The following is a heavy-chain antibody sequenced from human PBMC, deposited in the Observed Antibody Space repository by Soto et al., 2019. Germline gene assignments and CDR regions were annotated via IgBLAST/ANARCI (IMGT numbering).Heavy chain of an antibody. CDR2: IVVGSGNT. D-gene: IGHD2-15*01. CDR1: GFTFTSSA. Sequence: QMQLVQSGPEVKKPGTSVKVACKASGFTFTSSAMQWVRQARGQRLVWIGWIVVGSGNTNYAQKFQERVTITRDMSTSTAYMELSSLRSEDTAVYYCAADPGSANYYYGMDVWGQGTTVTVSS. J-gene: IGHJ6*02. V-gene: IGHV1-58*02. CDR3: AADPGSANYYYGMDV.